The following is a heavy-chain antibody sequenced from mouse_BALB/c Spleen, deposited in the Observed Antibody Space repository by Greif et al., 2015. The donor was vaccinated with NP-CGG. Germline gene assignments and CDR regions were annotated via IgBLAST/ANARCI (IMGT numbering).Heavy chain of an antibody. Sequence: VQLQQSGPGLVQPSQSLSITCTVSGFSLTSYGVHWVRQSPGKGLEWLGVIWSGGSTDYNAAFISRLSISKDNSKSXVFFKMNSLQANDTAIYYCARNLGLARFAYWGQGTLVTVSA. D-gene: IGHD6-2*01. CDR2: IWSGGST. J-gene: IGHJ3*01. CDR3: ARNLGLARFAY. V-gene: IGHV2-2*02. CDR1: GFSLTSYG.